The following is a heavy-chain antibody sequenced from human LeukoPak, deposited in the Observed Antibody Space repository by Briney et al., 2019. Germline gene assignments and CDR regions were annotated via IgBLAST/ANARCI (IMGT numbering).Heavy chain of an antibody. CDR2: IIPIFGTA. Sequence: SVKVSCKASGGTFSSYAISWVRQAPGQGLEWMGGIIPIFGTANYAQKFQGRVTITTDESTSTAYMELSSLRSEDTAVYYCARDRLGDSSGYYYSYYFDYWGQGTLVTVSS. J-gene: IGHJ4*02. CDR1: GGTFSSYA. D-gene: IGHD3-22*01. V-gene: IGHV1-69*05. CDR3: ARDRLGDSSGYYYSYYFDY.